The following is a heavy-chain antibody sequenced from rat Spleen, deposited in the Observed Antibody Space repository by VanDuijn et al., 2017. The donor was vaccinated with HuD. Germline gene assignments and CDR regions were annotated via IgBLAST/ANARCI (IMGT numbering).Heavy chain of an antibody. J-gene: IGHJ1*01. CDR1: GLAFKNYW. D-gene: IGHD1-6*01. Sequence: EVQLVESGGGLVQPGGSLKLSCVASGLAFKNYWMTWIRQAPGKGLEWVASITNTGGSTYYPDSVKGRFTVSRDNAKSTLYLEMNSLRSEDTATYYCTSMYTTDYYWYLDFWGPGTMVTVSS. CDR2: ITNTGGST. CDR3: TSMYTTDYYWYLDF. V-gene: IGHV5-31*01.